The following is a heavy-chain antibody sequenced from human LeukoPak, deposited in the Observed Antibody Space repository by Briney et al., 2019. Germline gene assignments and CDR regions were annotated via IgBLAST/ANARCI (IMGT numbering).Heavy chain of an antibody. CDR2: INPNSGGT. CDR1: GYTFTGYY. D-gene: IGHD2-2*01. Sequence: ASVKVSCKASGYTFTGYYMHWVRQAPGQGLEWMGWINPNSGGTNYAQKFQGRVTMTRDTSISTAYMELSRLRSDDTAVYYCARARYCSSTSCTFDYRGQGTLVTVSS. J-gene: IGHJ4*02. V-gene: IGHV1-2*02. CDR3: ARARYCSSTSCTFDY.